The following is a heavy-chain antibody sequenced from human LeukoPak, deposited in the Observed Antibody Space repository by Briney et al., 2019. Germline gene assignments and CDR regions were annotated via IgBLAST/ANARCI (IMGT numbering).Heavy chain of an antibody. Sequence: ASVKVSCKASGYTFTGYYMHWVRQAPGQGLEWMGWINPNSGGTNYAQKFQGRVTLTRDTSTSTAYMELSRLRSDDTAVYFCVRDTGWKYGGSHFDSWGLGTLVTVSS. D-gene: IGHD2-8*02. CDR2: INPNSGGT. J-gene: IGHJ4*02. V-gene: IGHV1-2*02. CDR1: GYTFTGYY. CDR3: VRDTGWKYGGSHFDS.